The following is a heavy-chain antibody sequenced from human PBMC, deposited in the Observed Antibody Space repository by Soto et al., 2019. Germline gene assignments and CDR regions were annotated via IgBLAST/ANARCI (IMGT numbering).Heavy chain of an antibody. CDR1: RYSFTTYA. J-gene: IGHJ4*02. CDR2: INAGNGDT. Sequence: QVQLVQSGAAVKKPGASVKVSCKASRYSFTTYALHWVRQAPGQRLEWMGWINAGNGDTKYSEKFQGRVTITRDTSANTAYMELSSLRSEDTSVYYCARDPGTGAALRAYHFDYWGQGTLVTVSS. V-gene: IGHV1-3*01. CDR3: ARDPGTGAALRAYHFDY. D-gene: IGHD1-1*01.